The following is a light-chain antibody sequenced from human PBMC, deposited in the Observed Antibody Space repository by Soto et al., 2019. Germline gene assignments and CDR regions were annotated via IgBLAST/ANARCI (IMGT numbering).Light chain of an antibody. CDR2: GAS. J-gene: IGKJ4*01. CDR1: QSVSSN. CDR3: QQYNNWPPLT. Sequence: EIVMTQSPATLSVSPGERATLSCRASQSVSSNLAWYQQKPGQAPRPLIYGASTRATGSPAGFSGSGSGTEFTLTISGLQSEGFGVYYCQQYNNWPPLTFGGGTKVEIK. V-gene: IGKV3-15*01.